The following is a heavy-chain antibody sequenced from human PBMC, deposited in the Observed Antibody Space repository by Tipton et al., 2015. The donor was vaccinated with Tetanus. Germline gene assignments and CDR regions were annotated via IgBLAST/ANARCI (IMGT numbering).Heavy chain of an antibody. J-gene: IGHJ6*02. Sequence: TLSLTCTVSGDSITSSKYSWNWIRQPPGKGLEWIGYVYHTGSTYYKPSLKSRVTMSVDRSMNQFSLNLNSVTAADTAVYFCARDNGYDIVNGYSARQYAMDVWGRGTAVTVSS. CDR2: VYHTGST. V-gene: IGHV4-30-2*01. D-gene: IGHD3-9*01. CDR1: GDSITSSKYS. CDR3: ARDNGYDIVNGYSARQYAMDV.